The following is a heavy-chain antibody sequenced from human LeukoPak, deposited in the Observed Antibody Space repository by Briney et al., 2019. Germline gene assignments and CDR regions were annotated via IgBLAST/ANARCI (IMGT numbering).Heavy chain of an antibody. J-gene: IGHJ4*02. V-gene: IGHV4-4*07. CDR3: ARASSSWYFPPYYFDY. CDR1: GGSISSYY. CDR2: ISSSGST. Sequence: SETLSLTCTVSGGSISSYYWSWIRQPAGKGLEWIGRISSSGSTNYNPSLKSRVTISVDKSKNQFSLKLSSVTAADTAVHYCARASSSWYFPPYYFDYWGQGTLVTVSS. D-gene: IGHD6-13*01.